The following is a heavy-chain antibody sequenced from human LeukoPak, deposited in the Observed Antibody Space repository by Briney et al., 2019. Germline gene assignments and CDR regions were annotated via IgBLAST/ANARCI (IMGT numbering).Heavy chain of an antibody. CDR2: ISKNRGRK. CDR3: ASPGNYYYYYYGMDV. CDR1: GFTFDDYA. Sequence: GGSLRLSCAASGFTFDDYAMHRVRQAPGKGLEWGSDISKNRGRKGYVDSVKGRFTISRDNAKNSLYLQMNSLGAEETAVYYCASPGNYYYYYYGMDVWGQGTTVTVSS. V-gene: IGHV3-9*01. D-gene: IGHD1-7*01. J-gene: IGHJ6*02.